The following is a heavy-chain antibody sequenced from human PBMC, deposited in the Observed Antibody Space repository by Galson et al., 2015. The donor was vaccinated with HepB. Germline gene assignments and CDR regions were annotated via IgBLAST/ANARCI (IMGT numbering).Heavy chain of an antibody. CDR3: ARIWPDI. CDR1: GGSFSGYY. Sequence: SETLSLTCAVYGGSFSGYYWSWIRQPPGKGLEWIGEINHSGSTNYNPSLKSRVTISVDTSKNQFSLKLSSVTAADTAVYYCARIWPDIWGQGTMVTVS. CDR2: INHSGST. V-gene: IGHV4-34*01. J-gene: IGHJ3*02.